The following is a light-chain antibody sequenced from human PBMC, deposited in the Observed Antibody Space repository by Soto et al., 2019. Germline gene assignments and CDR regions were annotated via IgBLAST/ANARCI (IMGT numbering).Light chain of an antibody. CDR3: MQGAHWPPWT. V-gene: IGKV2-30*01. J-gene: IGKJ1*01. CDR2: KVS. Sequence: DVVMTQSPLSLPVTLGQPASISCKSSQTLVSSDGNTYLNWFQQRPGQSPRRLIYKVSNRDSGVPDRFSGSGSGTDFTLTISRVEAEDVGTYYCMQGAHWPPWTFGQGTKVEIK. CDR1: QTLVSSDGNTY.